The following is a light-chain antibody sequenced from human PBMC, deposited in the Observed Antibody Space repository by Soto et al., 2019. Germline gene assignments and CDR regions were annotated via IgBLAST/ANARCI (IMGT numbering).Light chain of an antibody. Sequence: QSVLTQPPSSSASPGESARLTCTLPSDINVGSYNIYWYQQKPGSPPRYLLYYYSDSDKGQGSGVPSRFSGSKDASANTGILLTSGLQSEDEADYYCMIWPIGVFGGGTKLTVL. CDR1: SDINVGSYN. V-gene: IGLV5-37*01. J-gene: IGLJ3*02. CDR2: YYSDSDK. CDR3: MIWPIGV.